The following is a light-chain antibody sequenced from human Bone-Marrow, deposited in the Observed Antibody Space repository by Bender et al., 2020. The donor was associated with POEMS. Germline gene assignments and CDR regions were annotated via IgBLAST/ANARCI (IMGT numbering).Light chain of an antibody. CDR3: QSYDNSLGGWV. CDR2: KDK. CDR1: SSNIGSNY. V-gene: IGLV1-47*01. Sequence: QSVLTQPPSASGTPGQRVTISCSGSSSNIGSNYVYWYQHLSGTAPKLLIHKDKQRPSGVPDRFSGSKSGTSASLAISGLQAEDEGDYYCQSYDNSLGGWVFGGGTKLTVL. J-gene: IGLJ3*02.